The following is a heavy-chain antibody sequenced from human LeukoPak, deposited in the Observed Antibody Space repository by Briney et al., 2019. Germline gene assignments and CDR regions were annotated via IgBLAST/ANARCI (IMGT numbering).Heavy chain of an antibody. D-gene: IGHD2-2*02. Sequence: GGSLRLSCAASGFTFSSYAMSWVRQVPGKGLEWVSGINWNGGSRGYADSVKGRLTISRDNAKNSVYLQMNSLRSEDTAFYHCARDRCSSTSCYNTPNWFDPWGQGTLVTVSS. CDR2: INWNGGSR. J-gene: IGHJ5*02. V-gene: IGHV3-20*01. CDR3: ARDRCSSTSCYNTPNWFDP. CDR1: GFTFSSYA.